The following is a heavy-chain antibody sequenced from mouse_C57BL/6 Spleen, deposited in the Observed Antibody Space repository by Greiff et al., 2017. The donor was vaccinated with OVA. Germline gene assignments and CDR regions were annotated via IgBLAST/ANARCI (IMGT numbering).Heavy chain of an antibody. CDR1: GYTFTSYW. Sequence: VQLQQPGAELVKPGASVKLSCKASGYTFTSYWMQWVKQRPGQGLEWIGEIDPSDSYTNYNQKFKGKATLTVDTSSSTAYMQLSSLTSEDSAVYYCARKGYFPFDYRGQGTTLTVSS. CDR3: ARKGYFPFDY. J-gene: IGHJ2*01. CDR2: IDPSDSYT. V-gene: IGHV1-50*01.